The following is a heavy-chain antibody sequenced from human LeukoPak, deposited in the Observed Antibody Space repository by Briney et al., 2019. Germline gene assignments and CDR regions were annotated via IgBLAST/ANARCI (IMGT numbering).Heavy chain of an antibody. CDR1: GLTFSSYA. CDR3: ARDLIGDY. D-gene: IGHD3-16*01. CDR2: ISSNGDNT. Sequence: GGSLRLSCEASGLTFSSYAMHWVRQAPGKGLEYVSAISSNGDNTYYANSVKGRFTISRDNSKNTLYLQMGSLRTEDMAMYYCARDLIGDYWGQGTLVTVSS. J-gene: IGHJ4*02. V-gene: IGHV3-64*01.